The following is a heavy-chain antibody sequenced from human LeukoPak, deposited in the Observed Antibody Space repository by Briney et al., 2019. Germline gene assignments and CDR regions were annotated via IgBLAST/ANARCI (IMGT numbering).Heavy chain of an antibody. J-gene: IGHJ4*02. D-gene: IGHD2-21*02. Sequence: GGSLRLSCAASGFTFSSYSMNWVRQAPGKGLEWVSSISSSSSYIYYADSVKGRFTISRDNAKNSLYLQMNSLRAEDTAVYHCARSGHCGGDCYSISDFDYWGQGTLVTVSS. CDR3: ARSGHCGGDCYSISDFDY. CDR1: GFTFSSYS. CDR2: ISSSSSYI. V-gene: IGHV3-21*01.